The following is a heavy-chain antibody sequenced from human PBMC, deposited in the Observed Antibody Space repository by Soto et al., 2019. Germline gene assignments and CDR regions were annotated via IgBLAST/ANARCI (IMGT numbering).Heavy chain of an antibody. D-gene: IGHD2-21*01. CDR2: IYHSGST. J-gene: IGHJ4*02. V-gene: IGHV4-30-2*01. CDR3: ARVRLAADNYFDY. Sequence: PSATLSLTCAVSGGSISSGGYSWSWIRQPPGKGLEWIGYIYHSGSTYYNPSLKSRVTISVDRSKNQFSLKLSSVTAADTAVYYCARVRLAADNYFDYWGQGTLVTVSS. CDR1: GGSISSGGYS.